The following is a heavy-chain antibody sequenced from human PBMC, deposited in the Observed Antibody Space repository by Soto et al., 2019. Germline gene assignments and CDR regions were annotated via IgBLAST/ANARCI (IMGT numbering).Heavy chain of an antibody. CDR1: GFTFRNAW. J-gene: IGHJ6*02. Sequence: PGGSLRLSCAASGFTFRNAWMSWVRQAPGKGLEWVGRIKSKTDGGTTDYAAPVKGRFTISRDDSKNTLYLQMNSLKTEDTAVYHCTTENLSFEWYYSYYYYGMEVWGQGTTVTVSS. V-gene: IGHV3-15*01. CDR2: IKSKTDGGTT. D-gene: IGHD3-9*01. CDR3: TTENLSFEWYYSYYYYGMEV.